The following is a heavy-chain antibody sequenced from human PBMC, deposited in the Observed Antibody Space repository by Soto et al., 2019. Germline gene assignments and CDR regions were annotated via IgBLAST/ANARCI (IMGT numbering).Heavy chain of an antibody. V-gene: IGHV1-69*04. CDR2: IIPILGIA. CDR3: AREMAGSNNWFDP. Sequence: SVKVSCKASGGTFSSYTISWVRQAPGQGLEWMGRIIPILGIANYAQKFQGRVTITADKSTSTAYMELSSLRSEDTAVYYCAREMAGSNNWFDPWGQGTLVTVS. CDR1: GGTFSSYT. J-gene: IGHJ5*02. D-gene: IGHD6-19*01.